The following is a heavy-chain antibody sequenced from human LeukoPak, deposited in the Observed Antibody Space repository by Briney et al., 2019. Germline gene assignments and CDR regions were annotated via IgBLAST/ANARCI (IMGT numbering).Heavy chain of an antibody. CDR3: AKTISGYCSRTSCLNWFDP. CDR2: ISDSSST. CDR1: GFTVSNNY. V-gene: IGHV3-23*01. Sequence: PGGSLRLSCAASGFTVSNNYMSWVRQAPGKGLEWVSTISDSSSTYYADSVKGRFTISRDNSKNTVYLQMNSLRVEDTAVYYCAKTISGYCSRTSCLNWFDPWGQGILVTVSS. D-gene: IGHD2-2*03. J-gene: IGHJ5*02.